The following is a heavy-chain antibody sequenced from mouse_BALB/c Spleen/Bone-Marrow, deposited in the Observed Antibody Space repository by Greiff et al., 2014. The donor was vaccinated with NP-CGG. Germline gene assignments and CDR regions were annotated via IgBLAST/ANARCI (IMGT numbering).Heavy chain of an antibody. CDR2: IYPGSGST. J-gene: IGHJ3*01. CDR3: TGATGLAD. CDR1: VYTFTSYW. D-gene: IGHD3-1*01. V-gene: IGHV1S22*01. Sequence: GSELVRPGASVKLSCKASVYTFTSYWMHWVKQRPGQGLEWIGNIYPGSGSTNYDEKFKSKATLTVDTSSSTAYMQLSSLTSVDSAVYYCTGATGLADWGQGTLVTVSA.